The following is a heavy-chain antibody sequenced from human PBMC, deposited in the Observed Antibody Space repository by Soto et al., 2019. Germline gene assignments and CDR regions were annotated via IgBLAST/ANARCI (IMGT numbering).Heavy chain of an antibody. CDR1: GGSISSYY. CDR3: ARCGIAPNWFDH. Sequence: SETLSLICTVSGGSISSYYWSWIRQPPGKGLEWIGYIYYSGSTNYNPSLKSRVTISVDTSKNQFSLKLSSVTAADTAVYYCARCGIAPNWFDHWGQGTLVTVSS. V-gene: IGHV4-59*01. J-gene: IGHJ5*02. CDR2: IYYSGST. D-gene: IGHD6-13*01.